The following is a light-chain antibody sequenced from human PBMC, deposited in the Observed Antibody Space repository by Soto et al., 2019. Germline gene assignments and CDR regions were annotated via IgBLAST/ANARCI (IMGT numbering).Light chain of an antibody. CDR3: QQRGA. CDR1: QSVDSS. Sequence: EVVLTQSPATLSLSPGERATLSCRASQSVDSSLAWYQQKLGQAPRLLIYDASNWATGIPGRFRGSGSGTDFTLSISRLEAEHFAVYYCQQRGAFGQETKVEIK. CDR2: DAS. J-gene: IGKJ2*01. V-gene: IGKV3-11*01.